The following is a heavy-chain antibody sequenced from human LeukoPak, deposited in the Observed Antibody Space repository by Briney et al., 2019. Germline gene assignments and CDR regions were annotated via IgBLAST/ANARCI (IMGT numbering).Heavy chain of an antibody. CDR2: IKEGGSDK. Sequence: PGGSLRLSCGASGFIFSSYWMAWVRQAPGKGLEWVANIKEGGSDKNYVDSLKGRFTISRDNAKNSLYLQVNSLRAEDTAVYYCARDAGYGYDRFDYWGQGTQVTVSS. CDR1: GFIFSSYW. D-gene: IGHD5-18*01. J-gene: IGHJ4*02. V-gene: IGHV3-7*01. CDR3: ARDAGYGYDRFDY.